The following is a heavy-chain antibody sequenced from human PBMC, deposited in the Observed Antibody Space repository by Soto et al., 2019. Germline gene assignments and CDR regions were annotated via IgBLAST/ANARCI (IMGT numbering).Heavy chain of an antibody. V-gene: IGHV1-69*12. Sequence: QVQLVQSGPEVKKPGSSVNVSCKASGGTFSSHAISWVRQAPGQGLEWMGGVIPIFGTTNYALQFQGRISITADDSTSTAYRELNSLTSDDTAVYYCARPSSSSLENSYYDAGDGWGQGTTVIVSS. CDR2: VIPIFGTT. CDR1: GGTFSSHA. D-gene: IGHD2-2*01. J-gene: IGHJ6*02. CDR3: ARPSSSSLENSYYDAGDG.